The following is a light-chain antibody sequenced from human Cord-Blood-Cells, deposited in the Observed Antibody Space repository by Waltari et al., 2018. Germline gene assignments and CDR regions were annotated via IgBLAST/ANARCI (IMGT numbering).Light chain of an antibody. J-gene: IGKJ1*01. CDR3: QQYNSYSQT. V-gene: IGKV1-5*03. Sequence: DIQMTQSPSTLSASVGDRVTITCRASQSISSWLAWYQQKPGKAPKLLIYKASSVASGVPSRFSGSGSGTEFTLTISSLQADDFATYYCQQYNSYSQTFGQGTKVEIK. CDR2: KAS. CDR1: QSISSW.